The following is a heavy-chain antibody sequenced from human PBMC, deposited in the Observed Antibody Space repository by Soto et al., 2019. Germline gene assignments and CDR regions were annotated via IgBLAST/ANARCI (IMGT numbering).Heavy chain of an antibody. V-gene: IGHV3-23*01. D-gene: IGHD2-2*01. Sequence: VGSLRLSCAASGFTFSSYAMAWVRQAPGKGLEWVSGISGSADSTYYADSVKGRFTVSRDISKNTLFLQMNSLRAEDTAVYYCAKARGLSPFDFWGQGTLVTVSS. CDR3: AKARGLSPFDF. J-gene: IGHJ4*02. CDR2: ISGSADST. CDR1: GFTFSSYA.